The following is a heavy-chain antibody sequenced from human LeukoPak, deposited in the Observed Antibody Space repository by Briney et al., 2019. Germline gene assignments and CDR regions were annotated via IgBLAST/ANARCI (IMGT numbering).Heavy chain of an antibody. V-gene: IGHV4-38-2*01. CDR3: SRARAPVVIDVGY. Sequence: SETLSLTCVVSGYSISSGYYWGWIRQPPGKDLEWIGTVYSNGRPYYNPSLKSRVAIYVDTSKNQFFLNVTSVTAADTAVYYCSRARAPVVIDVGYWGQGNLVTVAS. CDR2: VYSNGRP. J-gene: IGHJ4*02. CDR1: GYSISSGYY. D-gene: IGHD3-22*01.